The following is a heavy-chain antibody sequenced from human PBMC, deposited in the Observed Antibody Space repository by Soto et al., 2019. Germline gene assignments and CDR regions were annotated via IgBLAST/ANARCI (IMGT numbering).Heavy chain of an antibody. CDR2: ISSSSSYI. D-gene: IGHD3-22*01. CDR3: ARDQLYYNDISGRPLNAFDV. V-gene: IGHV3-21*01. Sequence: LSCAASGFTFSTYSMNWVRQAPGKGLEWVSSISSSSSYIYYADSVKGRFTISRDNAKNSLYLQMNSLRAEDTAVYYCARDQLYYNDISGRPLNAFDVWGQGTMVTVSS. CDR1: GFTFSTYS. J-gene: IGHJ3*01.